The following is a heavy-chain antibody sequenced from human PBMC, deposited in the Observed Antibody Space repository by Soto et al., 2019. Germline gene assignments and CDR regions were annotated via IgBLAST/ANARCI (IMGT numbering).Heavy chain of an antibody. V-gene: IGHV4-59*08. Sequence: SETLSLTCTVSGGSISSYYWSWIRQPPGKGLEWIGYIYYSGSTKYNPSLQSRVTISVDTSRNQFFLKLTSVTAADTAVYYCAVHRATPGVALSNWFGTWGQGSLVTVSS. CDR2: IYYSGST. D-gene: IGHD3-10*01. CDR1: GGSISSYY. J-gene: IGHJ5*02. CDR3: AVHRATPGVALSNWFGT.